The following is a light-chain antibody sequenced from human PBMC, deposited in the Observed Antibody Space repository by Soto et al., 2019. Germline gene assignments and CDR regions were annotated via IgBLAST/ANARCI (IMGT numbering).Light chain of an antibody. CDR1: SGDIGSYNR. J-gene: IGLJ1*01. Sequence: QSALTQSASVSGSPGQSITISCTGTSGDIGSYNRVSWYQQHPGKAPKLLIYEVTDRPSGVSNRFSGSKSGNTASLTISGLQAEDEAEYYCSSYTNINTRACVFGTGTKVTVL. V-gene: IGLV2-14*01. CDR3: SSYTNINTRACV. CDR2: EVT.